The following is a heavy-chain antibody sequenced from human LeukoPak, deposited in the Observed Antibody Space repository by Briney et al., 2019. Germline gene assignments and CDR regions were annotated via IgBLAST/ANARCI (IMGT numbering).Heavy chain of an antibody. Sequence: ASVKVSCKASGYTFTSYGISWVRQAPGQGLEWMGWISAYNGNTNYAQKFQGRVTMTRNTSISTAYMELSSLRSEDTAVYYCARGLFYNWFDPWGQGTLVTVSS. V-gene: IGHV1-18*01. CDR1: GYTFTSYG. J-gene: IGHJ5*02. CDR3: ARGLFYNWFDP. CDR2: ISAYNGNT.